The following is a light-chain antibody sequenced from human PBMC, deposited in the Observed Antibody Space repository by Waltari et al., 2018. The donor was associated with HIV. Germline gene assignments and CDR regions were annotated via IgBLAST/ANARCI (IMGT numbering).Light chain of an antibody. Sequence: IVMTQSPDSLAVSLGERATINCKSSQSVLYSSNNKNYLAWYQQKPGQPPKLLIYWASTRESGVPDRFSGSGSGTDFTLTISSLQAEDVALYYCQQCYSTPRTFGQGTKVEVK. J-gene: IGKJ1*01. V-gene: IGKV4-1*01. CDR2: WAS. CDR3: QQCYSTPRT. CDR1: QSVLYSSNNKNY.